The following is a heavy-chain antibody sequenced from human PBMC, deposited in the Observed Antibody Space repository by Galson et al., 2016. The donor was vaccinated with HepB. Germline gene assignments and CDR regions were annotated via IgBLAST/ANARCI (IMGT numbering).Heavy chain of an antibody. J-gene: IGHJ6*03. Sequence: CAISGDSVSSNNAGWNWIRQSPSRGLEWLGKTYYWSKWYNDYSVSLNGRITITSDTSKNQFSLHLNPVTPEDTAVYYCAREPPVVPPTYYYYMDVWSEGTTVTVSS. CDR1: GDSVSSNNAG. CDR2: TYYWSKWYN. D-gene: IGHD2-2*01. CDR3: AREPPVVPPTYYYYMDV. V-gene: IGHV6-1*01.